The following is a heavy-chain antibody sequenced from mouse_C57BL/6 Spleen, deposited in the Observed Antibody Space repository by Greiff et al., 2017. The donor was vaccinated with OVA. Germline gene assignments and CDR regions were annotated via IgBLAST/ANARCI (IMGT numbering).Heavy chain of an antibody. J-gene: IGHJ2*01. CDR1: GYTFTDYN. Sequence: EVQLQQSGPELVKPGASVKLSCKASGYTFTDYNMHWVKQSPGKSLEWIGYINPNNGGTSYNQKFKGKATLPVNKSSSTAYMKLRSLTSEDSAVYYCARSGWDRDYFDYWGQGTTLTVSS. D-gene: IGHD3-3*01. V-gene: IGHV1-22*01. CDR2: INPNNGGT. CDR3: ARSGWDRDYFDY.